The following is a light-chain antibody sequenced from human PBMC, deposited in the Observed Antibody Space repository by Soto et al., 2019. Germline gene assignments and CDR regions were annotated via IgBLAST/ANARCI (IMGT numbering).Light chain of an antibody. Sequence: EIVMTQSPDTLSLSPGERATLSCRASQVVTTNLAWYQQKPGQAPRLLIYDASTRAAGIPVRFSGTGSGTEFTLTISSLQSEDFAVYFCQQYSNWPPITFGQGTRLEIK. CDR3: QQYSNWPPIT. CDR1: QVVTTN. CDR2: DAS. J-gene: IGKJ5*01. V-gene: IGKV3-15*01.